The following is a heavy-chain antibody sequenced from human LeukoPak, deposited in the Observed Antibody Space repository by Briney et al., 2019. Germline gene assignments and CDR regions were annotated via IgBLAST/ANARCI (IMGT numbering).Heavy chain of an antibody. CDR3: ARGPPLVH. J-gene: IGHJ4*02. Sequence: ASVKVSCKASGYTFTSYGISWVRQAPGQGLEWMGMINPSGGSTSYAQKFQGRVTMTRDTSTSTVYMELNSLRSEDTAVYYCARGPPLVHWGQGTLVTVSS. D-gene: IGHD3-16*01. CDR2: INPSGGST. CDR1: GYTFTSYG. V-gene: IGHV1-46*01.